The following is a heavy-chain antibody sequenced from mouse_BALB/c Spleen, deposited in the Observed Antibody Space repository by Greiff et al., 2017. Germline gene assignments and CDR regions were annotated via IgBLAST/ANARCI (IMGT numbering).Heavy chain of an antibody. V-gene: IGHV2-9*02. Sequence: VKLMESGPGLVAPSQSLSITCTVSGFSLTSYGVHWVRQPPGKGLEWLGVIWAGGSTNYNSALMSRLSISKDNSKSQVFLKMNSLQTDDTAMYYCARDHHYYGSSLYAMDYWGQGTSVTVSS. CDR1: GFSLTSYG. D-gene: IGHD1-1*01. CDR3: ARDHHYYGSSLYAMDY. J-gene: IGHJ4*01. CDR2: IWAGGST.